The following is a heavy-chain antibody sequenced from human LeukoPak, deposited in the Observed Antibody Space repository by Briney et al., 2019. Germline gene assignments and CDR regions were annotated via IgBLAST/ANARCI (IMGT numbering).Heavy chain of an antibody. CDR2: ITPIFGTA. CDR3: VRVFARSGEISGSYYYY. J-gene: IGHJ4*02. CDR1: GGTFITYA. Sequence: ASVKVSCKASGGTFITYAINWVRQAPGQGLEWMGGITPIFGTANYAQKFQGRVTITTDESTSTAYMELSSLRSEDTAVYYCVRVFARSGEISGSYYYYWGQGTLVTVSS. V-gene: IGHV1-69*05. D-gene: IGHD1-26*01.